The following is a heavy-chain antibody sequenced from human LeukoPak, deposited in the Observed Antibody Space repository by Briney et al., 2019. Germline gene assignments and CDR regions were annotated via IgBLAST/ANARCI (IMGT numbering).Heavy chain of an antibody. CDR1: GGTFSSYA. CDR3: ARDSPSIVATIEAYYFDY. V-gene: IGHV1-69*06. CDR2: IIPIFGTA. Sequence: SVKVSCKASGGTFSSYAISWVRQAPGQGLEWMGRIIPIFGTANYAQKFQGRVTITADKSTSTAYMELSSLRSEDTAVYYCARDSPSIVATIEAYYFDYWGQGTLVTVSS. J-gene: IGHJ4*02. D-gene: IGHD5-12*01.